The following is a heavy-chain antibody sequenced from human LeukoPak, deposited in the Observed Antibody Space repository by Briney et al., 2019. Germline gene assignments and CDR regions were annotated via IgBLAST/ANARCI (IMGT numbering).Heavy chain of an antibody. D-gene: IGHD2-15*01. CDR1: GYTFTSYY. J-gene: IGHJ6*02. CDR3: AREVASYYYYYGMDV. Sequence: ASVKVSCKASGYTFTSYYMHWVRQAPGQGLEWMGIINPSCGSTSYAQKFQGRVTMTRDTSTSTVYMELSSLRSEDTAVYYCAREVASYYYYYGMDVWGQGTTVTVSS. CDR2: INPSCGST. V-gene: IGHV1-46*01.